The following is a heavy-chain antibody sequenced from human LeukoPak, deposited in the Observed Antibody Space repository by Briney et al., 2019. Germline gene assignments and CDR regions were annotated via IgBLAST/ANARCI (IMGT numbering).Heavy chain of an antibody. Sequence: SETLSLTCTISGGSLGSNYWSWIRQPAGKGLEWIGRIHASGTTNYDPSLKRRVTMSVDTSKNQFSLKLKSVTAADTAVYYCARCTSTSCYNFDYWGQGTLLTVSS. V-gene: IGHV4-4*07. CDR2: IHASGTT. CDR1: GGSLGSNY. J-gene: IGHJ4*02. CDR3: ARCTSTSCYNFDY. D-gene: IGHD2-2*02.